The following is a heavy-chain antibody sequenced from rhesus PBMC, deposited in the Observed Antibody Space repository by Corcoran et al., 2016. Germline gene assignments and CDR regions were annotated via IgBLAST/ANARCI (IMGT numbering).Heavy chain of an antibody. CDR3: ARDAISLDV. J-gene: IGHJ5-2*02. Sequence: QVLLQESGPGPVAPSETLFLTCAVSGVSLYGNYWTWIRQSPGKGLVWIGNISGNSQSTSYHPSLAGRFTISKDTSQNQYALMLTSVTAAGSAIYYCARDAISLDVWGRGVLVTVSS. CDR1: GVSLYGNY. V-gene: IGHV4-147*01. CDR2: ISGNSQST.